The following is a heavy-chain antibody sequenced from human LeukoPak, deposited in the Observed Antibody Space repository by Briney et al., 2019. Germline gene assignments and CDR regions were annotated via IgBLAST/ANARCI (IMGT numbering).Heavy chain of an antibody. D-gene: IGHD7-27*01. Sequence: SGTLSLTCTVSGGSISSGDYYWSWIRQPPGKGLEWIGYIYYSGSTYYNPSLKSRVTISVDTSKNQFSLKLSSVTAADTAVYYCARPTNLTGDAFDIWGQGTMVTVSS. CDR1: GGSISSGDYY. V-gene: IGHV4-30-4*01. CDR3: ARPTNLTGDAFDI. J-gene: IGHJ3*02. CDR2: IYYSGST.